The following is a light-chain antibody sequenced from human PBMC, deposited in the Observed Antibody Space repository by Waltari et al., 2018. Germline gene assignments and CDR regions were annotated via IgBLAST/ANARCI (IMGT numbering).Light chain of an antibody. Sequence: QSVLTQPPSASGTPGQGVTISCSGSRSNIGSNTVNWYQHLPGTAPKVLIQSNNQRPSGVPDRFSGSKSGTSASLAVSGLQSEDEGDYYCATWDDSLNGVVFGGGTKLTVL. CDR3: ATWDDSLNGVV. CDR1: RSNIGSNT. V-gene: IGLV1-44*01. CDR2: SNN. J-gene: IGLJ2*01.